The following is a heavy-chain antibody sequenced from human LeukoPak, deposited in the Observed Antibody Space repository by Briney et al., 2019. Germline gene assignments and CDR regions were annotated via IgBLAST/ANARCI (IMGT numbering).Heavy chain of an antibody. CDR1: GFTFSTYA. Sequence: GGSLRLSCAASGFTFSTYAMHWVRQAPGKGLEWVAVIWSDSTNKYYADSVRGRFTISRDNSKNTLYLQLSSLRAEDTAMYYCARDRLTTVTTFHFDYWGQGTLVTVSS. J-gene: IGHJ4*02. CDR3: ARDRLTTVTTFHFDY. D-gene: IGHD4-17*01. CDR2: IWSDSTNK. V-gene: IGHV3-33*08.